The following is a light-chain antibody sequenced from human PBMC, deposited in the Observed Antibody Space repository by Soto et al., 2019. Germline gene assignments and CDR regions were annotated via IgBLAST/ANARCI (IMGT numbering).Light chain of an antibody. Sequence: DIQMTQSPSSLSASVGDRVTITCRASQSISSYLDWYQQKPWKAPKLLIYAASSLQSGVPSRFSGSGSGEAFTHPISSLQPEDFANYYCQQSYSTPYTFGQGNKLEIK. J-gene: IGKJ2*01. V-gene: IGKV1-39*01. CDR3: QQSYSTPYT. CDR1: QSISSY. CDR2: AAS.